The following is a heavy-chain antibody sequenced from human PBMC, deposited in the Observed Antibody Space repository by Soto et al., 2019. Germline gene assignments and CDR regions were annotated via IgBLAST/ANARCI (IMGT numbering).Heavy chain of an antibody. CDR2: IIPMYGTV. J-gene: IGHJ5*02. D-gene: IGHD2-15*01. CDR3: ARDLGGCSGGSCRYNWFDP. CDR1: GGTFSSYV. Sequence: EASVKVSCKASGGTFSSYVISWVRQAPGQGPEWMGGIIPMYGTVNYAQKFQDRVTIIADTSTSTAYMELSSLRSEDTAVYYCARDLGGCSGGSCRYNWFDPWGQGTLVTVSS. V-gene: IGHV1-69*06.